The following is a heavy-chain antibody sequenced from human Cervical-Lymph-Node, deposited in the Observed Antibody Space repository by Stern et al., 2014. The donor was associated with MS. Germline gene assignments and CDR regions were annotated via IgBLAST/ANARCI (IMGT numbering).Heavy chain of an antibody. CDR1: GYTFTGYY. Sequence: VQLVESGAEMKKPGSSVKVSCKTSGYTFTGYYIDWVRQAPGQGLEWMGRIHPNSGGTRYSQQFQGRVTMTSDTSITTVYMELTWLRSDDTAVYYCARRAGLLLPTYDFWGQGTLVSVSS. V-gene: IGHV1-2*06. CDR2: IHPNSGGT. D-gene: IGHD2-15*01. CDR3: ARRAGLLLPTYDF. J-gene: IGHJ4*02.